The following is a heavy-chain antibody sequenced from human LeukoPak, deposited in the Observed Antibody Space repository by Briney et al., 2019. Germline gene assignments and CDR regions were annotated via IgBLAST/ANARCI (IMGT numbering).Heavy chain of an antibody. CDR2: IKQDGGEK. CDR1: GFTFSSYR. V-gene: IGHV3-7*01. Sequence: GGPLRLSYAASGFTFSSYRMNWVRQAPGKGLEWEANIKQDGGEKYYVDSVKGRFTISRDNAKNSLYLQMNSLRAEDTAVYYCARVRSGYSQGAFDIWGQGTMVTVSS. D-gene: IGHD3-22*01. CDR3: ARVRSGYSQGAFDI. J-gene: IGHJ3*02.